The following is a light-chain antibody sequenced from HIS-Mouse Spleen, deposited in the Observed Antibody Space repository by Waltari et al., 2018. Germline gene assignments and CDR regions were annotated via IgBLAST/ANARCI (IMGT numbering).Light chain of an antibody. CDR2: EDS. CDR3: YSTDSSGNHRV. V-gene: IGLV3-10*01. Sequence: SYELTQPPSVSVSPGQTARITCSGDALPKKYAYWYPQKSGQAPGLVIYEDSKRPSWIPERFSGSSSGTMATLTISGAQVEDEADYYCYSTDSSGNHRVFGGGTKLTV. CDR1: ALPKKY. J-gene: IGLJ2*01.